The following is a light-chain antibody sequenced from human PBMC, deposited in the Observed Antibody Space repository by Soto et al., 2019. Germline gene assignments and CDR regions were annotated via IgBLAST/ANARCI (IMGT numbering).Light chain of an antibody. J-gene: IGLJ2*01. CDR3: QSYDSSLSGVV. Sequence: QLVLTQPPSVSGAPGQRVTISCTGSSSNIGAGYDVHWYQQLPGTAPKLLIYGTGNRPSGVPDRFSGSKSGTSASLAITGLQAEDEADYYCQSYDSSLSGVVFGGGTKLTVL. CDR1: SSNIGAGYD. CDR2: GTG. V-gene: IGLV1-40*01.